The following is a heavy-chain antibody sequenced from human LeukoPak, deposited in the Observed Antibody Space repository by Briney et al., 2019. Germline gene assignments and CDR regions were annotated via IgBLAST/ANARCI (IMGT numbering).Heavy chain of an antibody. Sequence: SETLSLTCTVSGGSISSYYWSWIRQPPGKGLEWIGEINHSGSTNYNPSLKSRVTISVDTSKSQFSLKLSSVTAADTAVYYCAILGYCSSASCYAVPNWGQGSLVTVSS. CDR3: AILGYCSSASCYAVPN. V-gene: IGHV4-34*01. CDR1: GGSISSYY. CDR2: INHSGST. J-gene: IGHJ4*02. D-gene: IGHD2-2*01.